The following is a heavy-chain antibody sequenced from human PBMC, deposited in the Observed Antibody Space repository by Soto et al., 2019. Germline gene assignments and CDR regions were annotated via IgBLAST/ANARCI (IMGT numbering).Heavy chain of an antibody. CDR3: ARATGTLRSRNCDY. CDR1: GGSVSTVGHY. CDR2: IYHTGST. Sequence: SETLSLTCSVSGGSVSTVGHYWTWIRQPPGKGLEWIGSIYHTGSTYYSKSLRSRLTMSVDTSKSQFSLRLSSVTAADTAVYYCARATGTLRSRNCDYWGQGSLVTVSS. V-gene: IGHV4-31*03. D-gene: IGHD1-1*01. J-gene: IGHJ4*02.